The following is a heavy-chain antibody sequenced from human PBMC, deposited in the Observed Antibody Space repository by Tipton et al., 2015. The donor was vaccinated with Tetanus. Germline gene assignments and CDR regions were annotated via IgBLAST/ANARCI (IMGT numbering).Heavy chain of an antibody. CDR3: AREVPFRADALDN. J-gene: IGHJ3*02. V-gene: IGHV3-53*01. Sequence: SLRLSCAASGFTVSSNYMSWVRQAPGKGLEWVSAIYSGGSTYYADNVRSRFTISRDNSTNTLYLQMNSLRAEDMAVCYCAREVPFRADALDNWGQGTMVTVSS. CDR1: GFTVSSNY. CDR2: IYSGGST.